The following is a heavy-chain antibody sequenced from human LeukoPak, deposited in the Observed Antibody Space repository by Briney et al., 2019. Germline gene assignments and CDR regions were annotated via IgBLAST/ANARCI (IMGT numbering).Heavy chain of an antibody. J-gene: IGHJ4*02. V-gene: IGHV3-23*01. CDR1: GFTFIRYA. Sequence: PGGSLRLSCEASGFTFIRYAMSWVRQAPGKGLEWVSTISGNGDSAYYADSVKGRFTISRDSSKNTLYLQMDSLRAEDTAVYYCPRKYDSSGYFDYWGQGTLVTVSS. CDR3: PRKYDSSGYFDY. D-gene: IGHD3-22*01. CDR2: ISGNGDSA.